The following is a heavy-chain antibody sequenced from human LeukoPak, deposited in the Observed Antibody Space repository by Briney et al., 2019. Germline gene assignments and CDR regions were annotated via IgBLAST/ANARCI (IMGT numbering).Heavy chain of an antibody. CDR3: ARGKVYGSGWFDTFDV. Sequence: MSSETLSLTCTVSGRSILSYYWSWIRQPPGKGLEWIGYIYDSGSANYNPSLKSRVTISAVTSKNQFSLKLSSVTAADTAVYYCARGKVYGSGWFDTFDVWGQGTMVIVSS. V-gene: IGHV4-59*01. CDR1: GRSILSYY. J-gene: IGHJ3*01. CDR2: IYDSGSA. D-gene: IGHD6-13*01.